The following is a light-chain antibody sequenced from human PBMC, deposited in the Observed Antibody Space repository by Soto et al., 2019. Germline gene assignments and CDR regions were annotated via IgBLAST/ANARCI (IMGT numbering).Light chain of an antibody. V-gene: IGKV1-9*01. CDR3: QQLFDSPIT. J-gene: IGKJ5*01. Sequence: GESVTITCRASQVLSTSLAWYQVKPGKDPKLLIYAASTLESGVPSRFSATVSGTEFSLTITSLQPEDFATYYCQQLFDSPITFGQGTRLEIK. CDR1: QVLSTS. CDR2: AAS.